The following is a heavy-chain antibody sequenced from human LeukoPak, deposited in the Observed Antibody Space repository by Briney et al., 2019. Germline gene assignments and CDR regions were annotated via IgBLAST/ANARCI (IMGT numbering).Heavy chain of an antibody. V-gene: IGHV4-39*01. CDR1: GGSISSSSFY. J-gene: IGHJ3*02. D-gene: IGHD5-12*01. Sequence: SETLSLTCTVSGGSISSSSFYWDWIRQPPGKGLEWIGTIFYSGSTYYNPSLKSRITISVDTSKNQFSLKLSSVTAADTAVYYCARHSRSGYSDYESAFDIWGQGTMVIVSS. CDR3: ARHSRSGYSDYESAFDI. CDR2: IFYSGST.